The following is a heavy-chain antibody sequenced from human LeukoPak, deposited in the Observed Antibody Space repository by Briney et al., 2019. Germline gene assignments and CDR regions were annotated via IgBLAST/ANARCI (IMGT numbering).Heavy chain of an antibody. CDR1: GGSISSYY. J-gene: IGHJ3*02. Sequence: SETLSLTCTVSGGSISSYYWSWIRQPPGKGLEWIGYIYYSGSTNYNPSLKSRVTISVDTSKNQFSLKLNSVTAADTAVYYCARDRYCGGDCTPGAFDIWGQGTMVTVSS. D-gene: IGHD2-21*02. V-gene: IGHV4-59*01. CDR3: ARDRYCGGDCTPGAFDI. CDR2: IYYSGST.